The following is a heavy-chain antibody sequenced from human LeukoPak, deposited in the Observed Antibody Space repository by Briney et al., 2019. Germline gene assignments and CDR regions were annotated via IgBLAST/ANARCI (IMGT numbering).Heavy chain of an antibody. Sequence: GGSLRLSCAASGFTVSSNYMSWVRRAPGKGLEWVSVIYSGGSTYYADSVKGRFTISRDNSKNTLYLQMNSLRAEDTAVYYCARDGFSSGYPYDAFDIWGQGTMVTVSS. CDR3: ARDGFSSGYPYDAFDI. CDR1: GFTVSSNY. V-gene: IGHV3-53*01. J-gene: IGHJ3*02. D-gene: IGHD3-22*01. CDR2: IYSGGST.